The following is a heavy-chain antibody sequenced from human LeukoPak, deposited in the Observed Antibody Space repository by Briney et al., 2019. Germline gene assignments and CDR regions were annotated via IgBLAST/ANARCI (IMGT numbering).Heavy chain of an antibody. CDR3: ATPASIQLWECYFDY. J-gene: IGHJ4*02. D-gene: IGHD5-18*01. V-gene: IGHV4-59*08. CDR2: IYDSGST. CDR1: GGSISSYY. Sequence: PSETLSLTCTISGGSISSYYWSWIRQPPGKGLEWIGYIYDSGSTNYNPSLKSRVTISVDTSKNQFSLKLSSVTAADTAVYYCATPASIQLWECYFDYWGQGTLVTVSS.